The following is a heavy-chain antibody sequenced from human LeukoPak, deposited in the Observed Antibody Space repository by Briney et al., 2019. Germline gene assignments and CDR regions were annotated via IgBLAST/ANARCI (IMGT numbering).Heavy chain of an antibody. Sequence: GGSLRLSCAASGFTFSSYAMHWVRQAPGKGLEWVAVISYDGSNKYYADSVKGRFAISRDNSKNTLYLQMNRLRAEDPAVYYCARDGDSSSWQFFFDYWGQGTLVTVSS. CDR3: ARDGDSSSWQFFFDY. CDR2: ISYDGSNK. J-gene: IGHJ4*02. V-gene: IGHV3-30*09. D-gene: IGHD6-13*01. CDR1: GFTFSSYA.